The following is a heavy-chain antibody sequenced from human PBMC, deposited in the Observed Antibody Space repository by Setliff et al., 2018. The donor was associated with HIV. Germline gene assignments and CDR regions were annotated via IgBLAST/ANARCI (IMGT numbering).Heavy chain of an antibody. CDR3: TRGGGSNQYYSDY. CDR2: IRNIAYGESI. D-gene: IGHD6-13*01. CDR1: GFTLADYA. J-gene: IGHJ4*02. V-gene: IGHV3-49*04. Sequence: GGSLRLSCTASGFTLADYALSWVRQAPGKGLECVGFIRNIAYGESIEYAASVKDRFTISRDNSKNIAYLQMNNLKTEDTAVYYCTRGGGSNQYYSDYWGQGVPVTVSS.